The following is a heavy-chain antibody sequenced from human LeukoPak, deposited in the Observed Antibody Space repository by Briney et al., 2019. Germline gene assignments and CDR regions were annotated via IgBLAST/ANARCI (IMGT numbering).Heavy chain of an antibody. Sequence: GASVKVSCKASGYTFTSYAMNWVRQAPGQGLEWMGWINTNTGNPTYAQGFTGRFAFSLDTSVSTAYLQISSLKAEDTAVYYCARTTVTYYYYMDVWGKGTTVTVSS. D-gene: IGHD4-17*01. CDR2: INTNTGNP. J-gene: IGHJ6*03. CDR3: ARTTVTYYYYMDV. CDR1: GYTFTSYA. V-gene: IGHV7-4-1*02.